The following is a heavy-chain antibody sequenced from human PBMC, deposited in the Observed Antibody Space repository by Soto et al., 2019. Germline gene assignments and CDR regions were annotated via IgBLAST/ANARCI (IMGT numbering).Heavy chain of an antibody. CDR2: IHTGGST. D-gene: IGHD3-10*01. CDR1: GFSVGGNP. J-gene: IGHJ4*02. CDR3: ARGVNDDS. V-gene: IGHV3-53*01. Sequence: VKLVESGGGLMQPGGSLRLSCAASGFSVGGNPMTWVRQAPGKGLEWVAVIHTGGSTFHADSVKGRFTISRDNSKNTVYLQMNSLSVGDTAIYFCARGVNDDSWGQGTLVTVSS.